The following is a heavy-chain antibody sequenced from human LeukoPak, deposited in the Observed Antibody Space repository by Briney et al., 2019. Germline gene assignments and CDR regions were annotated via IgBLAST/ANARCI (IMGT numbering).Heavy chain of an antibody. J-gene: IGHJ4*02. CDR1: GYTFTGYY. D-gene: IGHD4-17*01. CDR2: INPNSGGT. CDR3: ARESSGDPGLGGY. V-gene: IGHV1-2*02. Sequence: GASVKVSCKASGYTFTGYYMHWVRQAPGQGLEWMGWINPNSGGTNYAQKFQGRVTMTRDTSISTAYMELSRLRSDDTAVYYCARESSGDPGLGGYWGQGTLVTVSS.